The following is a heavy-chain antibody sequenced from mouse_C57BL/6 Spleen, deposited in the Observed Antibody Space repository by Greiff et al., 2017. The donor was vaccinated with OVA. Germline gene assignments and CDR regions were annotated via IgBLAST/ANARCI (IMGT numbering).Heavy chain of an antibody. CDR3: YYAMDY. Sequence: VKLVESGAELARPGASVKLSCKASGYTFTSYGISWVKQRTGQGLEWIGEIYPRSGNTYYNEKFKGKATLTADKSSSTAYMELRSLTSEDSAVYFCYYAMDYWGQGTSVTVSS. CDR2: IYPRSGNT. J-gene: IGHJ4*01. V-gene: IGHV1-81*01. CDR1: GYTFTSYG.